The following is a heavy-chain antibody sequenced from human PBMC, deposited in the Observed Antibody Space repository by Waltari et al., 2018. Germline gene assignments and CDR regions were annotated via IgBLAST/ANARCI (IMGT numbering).Heavy chain of an antibody. V-gene: IGHV1-69*04. CDR3: ARAPLRTEDSSGYWDN. CDR2: VIPVAQSV. Sequence: QVHLVQSGSEVKKPGSSVKVSCKASISGATFFTFAISWVRQAPGQGLEWMGKVIPVAQSVEYAQKFRRRLSITADRSTSTAYMELSSLTSDDTAVYYCARAPLRTEDSSGYWDNWGQGTHVTVSS. D-gene: IGHD3-22*01. J-gene: IGHJ4*02. CDR1: ISGATFFTFA.